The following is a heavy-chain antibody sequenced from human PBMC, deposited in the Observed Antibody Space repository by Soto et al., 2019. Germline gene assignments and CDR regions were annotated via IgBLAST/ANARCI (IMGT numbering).Heavy chain of an antibody. V-gene: IGHV1-69*06. Sequence: ASVKVSCKASGGTFSNYVVNWVRQAPGQGLEWMGRIIPISGAANYAQKFQGRVTITADKSTSTSYMELSSLRSEDTAVYYCARDLTRTELPYFDFWGQGTLVTVSS. CDR2: IIPISGAA. CDR1: GGTFSNYV. CDR3: ARDLTRTELPYFDF. D-gene: IGHD1-7*01. J-gene: IGHJ4*02.